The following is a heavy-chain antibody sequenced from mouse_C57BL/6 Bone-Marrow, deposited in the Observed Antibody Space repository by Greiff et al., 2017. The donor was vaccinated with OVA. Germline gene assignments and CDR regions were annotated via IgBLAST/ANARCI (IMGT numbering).Heavy chain of an antibody. J-gene: IGHJ3*01. D-gene: IGHD1-1*01. V-gene: IGHV1-59*01. CDR3: ARASYYGSRSFAY. Sequence: QVHVKQPGAELVRPGTSVKLSCKASGYTFTSYWMHWVKQRPGQGLEWIGVIDPSDSYTNYNQKFKGKATLTVDTSSSTAYMQLSSLTSEDSAVYYCARASYYGSRSFAYWGQGTLVTVSA. CDR1: GYTFTSYW. CDR2: IDPSDSYT.